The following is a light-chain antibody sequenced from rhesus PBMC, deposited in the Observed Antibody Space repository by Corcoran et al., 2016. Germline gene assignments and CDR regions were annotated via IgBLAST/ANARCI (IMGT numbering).Light chain of an antibody. J-gene: IGKJ1*01. V-gene: IGKV3S11*01. CDR1: QRVGSY. CDR3: QQSSNLWT. Sequence: PGERATLSCRASQRVGSYLAWYQQKPGQDPRLLIYGESSRATGIPDRFSGSGSGTDFTLTISSLGPEEVGVYYCQQSSNLWTFGQGTKVEIK. CDR2: GES.